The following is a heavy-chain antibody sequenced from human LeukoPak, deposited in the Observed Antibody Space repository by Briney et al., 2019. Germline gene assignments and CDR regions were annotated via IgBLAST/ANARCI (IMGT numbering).Heavy chain of an antibody. Sequence: PGGSLRLSCVGTGFTFSTYGMTWVRQAPGKGLEWLSLISGTGDSTYYADSVKGRFTISRDNSKNTLYLQMNSLRAEDTAVYYCARDGSSSWFSWYYFDYWGQGTLVTVSS. J-gene: IGHJ4*02. CDR2: ISGTGDST. V-gene: IGHV3-23*01. D-gene: IGHD6-13*01. CDR3: ARDGSSSWFSWYYFDY. CDR1: GFTFSTYG.